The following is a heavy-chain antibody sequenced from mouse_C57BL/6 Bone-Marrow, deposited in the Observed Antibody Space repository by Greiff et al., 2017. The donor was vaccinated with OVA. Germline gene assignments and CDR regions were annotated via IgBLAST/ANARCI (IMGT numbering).Heavy chain of an antibody. D-gene: IGHD1-1*01. V-gene: IGHV1-50*01. CDR3: AITTVVADY. CDR1: GYTFTSYW. Sequence: QVQLQQPGAELVKPGASVKLSCKASGYTFTSYWMQWVKQRPGQGLEWIGVIDPSDSYTNYNQKFKGKATLTVDTSSSTAYMQLSSLTSEDSAVYYCAITTVVADYWGQGTTLTVSS. J-gene: IGHJ2*01. CDR2: IDPSDSYT.